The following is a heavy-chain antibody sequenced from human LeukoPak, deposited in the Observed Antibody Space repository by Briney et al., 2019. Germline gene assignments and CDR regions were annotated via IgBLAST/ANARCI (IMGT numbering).Heavy chain of an antibody. V-gene: IGHV4-4*02. CDR3: ARTGYSSGWYKDYFDY. Sequence: SETLSLTCAVSGGSISSSNWWSWVRQPPGKGLEWIGEIYHSGSTNYNPSLKSRVTISVDKSKNQFSLKLSSVTAADTAVYYCARTGYSSGWYKDYFDYWGQGTLVTVSS. CDR1: GGSISSSNW. D-gene: IGHD6-19*01. CDR2: IYHSGST. J-gene: IGHJ4*02.